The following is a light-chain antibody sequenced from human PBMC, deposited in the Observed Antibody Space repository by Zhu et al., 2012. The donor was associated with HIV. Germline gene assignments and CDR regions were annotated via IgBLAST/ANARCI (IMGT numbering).Light chain of an antibody. CDR3: QQRSNWPRT. J-gene: IGKJ1*01. Sequence: EIVLTQSPATLSLSPGERATLSCRASQSVSSYLAWYQQKPGQAPRRLIYDASKRATGTPARFSGSGSGTDFTLTISSLEPEDLAVYYCQQRSNWPRTFGQGTKVEIK. CDR1: QSVSSY. CDR2: DAS. V-gene: IGKV3-11*01.